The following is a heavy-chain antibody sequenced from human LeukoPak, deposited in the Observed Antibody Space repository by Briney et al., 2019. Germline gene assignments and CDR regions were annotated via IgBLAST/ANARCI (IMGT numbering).Heavy chain of an antibody. D-gene: IGHD4-17*01. V-gene: IGHV4-30-4*01. Sequence: SETLSLTCAVYGGSFSSGDYYWSWIRQPPGKGLEWIGYIYYSGSTYYNASLKSRVTISVDTSKNQFSLKLSSVTAADTAAYYCARVPRGPAVTPNRDAFDIWGQGTMVTVSS. CDR3: ARVPRGPAVTPNRDAFDI. CDR2: IYYSGST. CDR1: GGSFSSGDYY. J-gene: IGHJ3*02.